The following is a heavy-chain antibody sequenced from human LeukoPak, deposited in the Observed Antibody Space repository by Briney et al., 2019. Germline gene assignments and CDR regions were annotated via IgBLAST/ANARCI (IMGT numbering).Heavy chain of an antibody. CDR2: INSDGSSA. Sequence: GGSLRLSCVASGFIFSNTWMHWVRQAPGKGLVWIARINSDGSSATYVDSVEGRLTISRDNAKNTLYLEMNSLRVDDTAVYYCARGPQTADYWFDSWGQGTLVTVSS. J-gene: IGHJ5*01. V-gene: IGHV3-74*03. D-gene: IGHD1-1*01. CDR1: GFIFSNTW. CDR3: ARGPQTADYWFDS.